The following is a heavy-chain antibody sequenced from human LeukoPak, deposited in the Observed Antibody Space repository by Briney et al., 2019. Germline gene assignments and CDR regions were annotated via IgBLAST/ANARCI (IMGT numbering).Heavy chain of an antibody. J-gene: IGHJ4*02. CDR3: ASDYCSSTSCFPFY. CDR1: GFTFSSYW. V-gene: IGHV3-74*01. D-gene: IGHD2-2*01. Sequence: GGSLRLSCAASGFTFSSYWMHWVRQAPGKGLVWVSRINSDGSSTSYADSVKGRFTISRVNAKNTLYLQMNSLRVEDTAVYYCASDYCSSTSCFPFYWGQGTLVTVSS. CDR2: INSDGSST.